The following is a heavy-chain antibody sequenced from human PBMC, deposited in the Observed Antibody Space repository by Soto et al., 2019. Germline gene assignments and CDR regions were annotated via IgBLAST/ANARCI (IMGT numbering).Heavy chain of an antibody. CDR1: GFTFSSYA. Sequence: EVQLLESGGGLVQPGGSLRLSCAASGFTFSSYAMSWVRQAPGKGLEWVSAISGRGGNTYYADSVKGRFTISRDNSKNTLDRQMDTLRAEDTAVCYCANEGGNYRGGSFDYWRQGTLVTVSS. CDR3: ANEGGNYRGGSFDY. J-gene: IGHJ4*02. CDR2: ISGRGGNT. D-gene: IGHD3-16*02. V-gene: IGHV3-23*01.